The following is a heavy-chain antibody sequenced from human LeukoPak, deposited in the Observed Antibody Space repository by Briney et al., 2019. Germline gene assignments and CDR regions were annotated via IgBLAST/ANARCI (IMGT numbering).Heavy chain of an antibody. CDR3: ARFRYSDAFDI. V-gene: IGHV1-69*04. Sequence: SVKVSCKASGGTFSSYAIGWVRQAPGQGLEWMGRIIPILGIANYAQKFQGRVTITADKSTSTAYMELSSLRSEDTAVYYCARFRYSDAFDIWGQGTMVTVPS. CDR1: GGTFSSYA. J-gene: IGHJ3*02. CDR2: IIPILGIA. D-gene: IGHD1-14*01.